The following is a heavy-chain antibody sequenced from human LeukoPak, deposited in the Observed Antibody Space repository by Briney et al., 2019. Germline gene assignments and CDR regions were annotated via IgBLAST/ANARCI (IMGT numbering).Heavy chain of an antibody. CDR2: INHSGST. V-gene: IGHV4-34*01. CDR3: ARSYYYDSSGYWRRVYYYYYGMDV. D-gene: IGHD3-22*01. Sequence: SETLSLTCAVYGGPFSGYYWSWIRQPPGKGLEWIGEINHSGSTNYNPSLKSRVTISVDTPKNQFSLKLSSVTAADTAVYYCARSYYYDSSGYWRRVYYYYYGMDVWGQGTTVTVSS. CDR1: GGPFSGYY. J-gene: IGHJ6*02.